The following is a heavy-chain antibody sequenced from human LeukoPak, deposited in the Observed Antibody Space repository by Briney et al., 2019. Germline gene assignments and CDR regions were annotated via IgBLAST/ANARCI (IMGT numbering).Heavy chain of an antibody. CDR3: ARRSYSGYMDV. J-gene: IGHJ6*03. CDR2: INAGNGNT. D-gene: IGHD1-26*01. CDR1: GYTFTGYY. V-gene: IGHV1-3*03. Sequence: ASVKVSCKASGYTFTGYYMHWVRQAPGQGLEWMGWINAGNGNTKYSQEFQGRVTITRDTSASTAYMELSSLRSEDMAVYYCARRSYSGYMDVWGKGTTVTVSS.